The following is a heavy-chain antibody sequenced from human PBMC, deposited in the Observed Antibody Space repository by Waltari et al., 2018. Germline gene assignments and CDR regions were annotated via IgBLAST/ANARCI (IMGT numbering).Heavy chain of an antibody. CDR2: IYHSGSI. V-gene: IGHV4-38-2*01. CDR1: GYSISSAYY. CDR3: ARGEGYSRGWFDP. D-gene: IGHD5-18*01. Sequence: QLQESGPGLVKPSETLSLTCAVSGYSISSAYYGGWIRQPPGKGLEWIGSIYHSGSIYHNPSLKSRVTILLDTSKNQFSLKLSSVTAADTAVYYCARGEGYSRGWFDPWGQGTLVTVSS. J-gene: IGHJ5*02.